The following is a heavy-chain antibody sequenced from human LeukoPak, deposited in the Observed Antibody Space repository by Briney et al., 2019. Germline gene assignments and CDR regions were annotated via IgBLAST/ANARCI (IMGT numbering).Heavy chain of an antibody. CDR1: GGSISTYY. D-gene: IGHD2-21*01. Sequence: PSETLSLTCTVSGGSISTYYWTWIRQPPGKGLEWIGYIYYSGDTNYNPSLRSRVTISVDMSKNQFSLKLSSVTAADTAVYYCARPRSGRHTFDIWGQGTLVTVSS. CDR3: ARPRSGRHTFDI. CDR2: IYYSGDT. V-gene: IGHV4-59*08. J-gene: IGHJ3*02.